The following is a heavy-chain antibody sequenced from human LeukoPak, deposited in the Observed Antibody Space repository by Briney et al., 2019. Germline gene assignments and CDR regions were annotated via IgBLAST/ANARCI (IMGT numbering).Heavy chain of an antibody. D-gene: IGHD3-22*01. CDR3: ARYGYYPHYYYYGMDV. Sequence: GGSLRLSCAASGFTFSSYWMSWVRQAPGKGLEWVANIKQDGSEKYYVDSVKGRFTISRENAKNSLYLQMNSLRAEDTAVYYCARYGYYPHYYYYGMDVWGQGTTVTVSS. V-gene: IGHV3-7*01. J-gene: IGHJ6*02. CDR2: IKQDGSEK. CDR1: GFTFSSYW.